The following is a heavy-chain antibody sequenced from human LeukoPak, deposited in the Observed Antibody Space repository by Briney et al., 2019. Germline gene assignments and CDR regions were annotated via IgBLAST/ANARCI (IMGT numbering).Heavy chain of an antibody. V-gene: IGHV3-74*01. J-gene: IGHJ4*02. CDR1: GFSFSSYW. CDR3: ARDLYGIDY. Sequence: PGGSLRLSCAASGFSFSSYWMHCVRQVPGKGLVWVAQINNDGTGTKYADSVKGRFTISRDNAKNMLYIQMDSLRAEDTAVYYCARDLYGIDYWGQGSPVTVSS. D-gene: IGHD2/OR15-2a*01. CDR2: INNDGTGT.